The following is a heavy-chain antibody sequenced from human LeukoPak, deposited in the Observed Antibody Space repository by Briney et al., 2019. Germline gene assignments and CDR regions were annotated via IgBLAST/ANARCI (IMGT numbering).Heavy chain of an antibody. CDR1: GYTFTDYY. Sequence: ASVKVSCKASGYTFTDYYMHWVRQAPGQGLEWMGWINPNSGGTNYAQKFQGRVTMTRDTSISTAYMELSRLRSDDTAVYYCARLVPEKDAFDIWGQGTMVTVSS. CDR2: INPNSGGT. D-gene: IGHD1-14*01. J-gene: IGHJ3*02. V-gene: IGHV1-2*02. CDR3: ARLVPEKDAFDI.